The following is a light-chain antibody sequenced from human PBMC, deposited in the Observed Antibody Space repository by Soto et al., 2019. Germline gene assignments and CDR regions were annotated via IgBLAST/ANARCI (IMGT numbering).Light chain of an antibody. Sequence: DIVMTQSPDSLAVSLGERASIKCKSSQSLLYSSNNKNYLAWYQRKPGQPPKLLIYWASTRESGVPDRFSGSGSGADFTLTINNLQAEDVAVYYCQQYYVTPQTFGQGTRVEIK. CDR2: WAS. J-gene: IGKJ1*01. CDR1: QSLLYSSNNKNY. V-gene: IGKV4-1*01. CDR3: QQYYVTPQT.